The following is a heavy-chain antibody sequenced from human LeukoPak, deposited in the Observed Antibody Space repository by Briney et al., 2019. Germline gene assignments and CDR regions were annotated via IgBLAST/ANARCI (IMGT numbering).Heavy chain of an antibody. J-gene: IGHJ4*02. Sequence: GGSLRLSCAGSGFTFNKVWMNWVRQAPGKGLEWVGRILTTGESATTDYGTTDYAAPVKGRFTISRDDSKNTLYLQMNSLKTEDTAVYYCTTRVVTTNDFWGQGILVTVSS. D-gene: IGHD2-21*02. V-gene: IGHV3-15*01. CDR2: ILTTGESATTDYGTT. CDR3: TTRVVTTNDF. CDR1: GFTFNKVW.